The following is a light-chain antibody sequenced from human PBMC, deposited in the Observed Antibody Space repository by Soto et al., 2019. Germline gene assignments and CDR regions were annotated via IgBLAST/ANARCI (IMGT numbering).Light chain of an antibody. CDR2: GAS. V-gene: IGKV3-20*01. CDR1: QTVSSNY. J-gene: IGKJ3*01. Sequence: EIVLTQSPGTLSLSPGERVTLSCRASQTVSSNYLAWYQQKPGQAPRLIIYGASNRATGIPDRFSGRGSGRNFILTISRLEPADYATAYYHHYDTSPPFTFGRGTKVDIK. CDR3: HHYDTSPPFT.